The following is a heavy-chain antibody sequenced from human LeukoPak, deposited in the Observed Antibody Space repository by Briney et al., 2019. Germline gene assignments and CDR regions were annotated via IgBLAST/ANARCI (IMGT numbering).Heavy chain of an antibody. CDR1: GFTFSSYW. CDR3: ARGHSGYEY. Sequence: GGSLRLSCAASGFTFSSYWMHWVRQAPGKGLVWVSRINSDGSNAGYADSVKGRLTISRDNAKNTLYLQMNSLRAEDTAVYYCARGHSGYEYWGQGTLVTVSS. CDR2: INSDGSNA. V-gene: IGHV3-74*01. J-gene: IGHJ4*02. D-gene: IGHD5-12*01.